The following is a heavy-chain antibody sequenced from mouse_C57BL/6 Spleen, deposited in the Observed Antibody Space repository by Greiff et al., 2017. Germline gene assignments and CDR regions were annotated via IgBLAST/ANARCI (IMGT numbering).Heavy chain of an antibody. CDR2: IYPGSGST. CDR1: GYTFTSYW. J-gene: IGHJ2*01. V-gene: IGHV1-55*01. CDR3: ARKQASFPNYFDY. Sequence: VQLQQPGAELVKPGASVKMSCKASGYTFTSYWITWVKQRPGQGLEWIGDIYPGSGSTNYNEKFKSKATLTVDTSSSTAYMQLSSLTSEDSAVYYCARKQASFPNYFDYWGQGTTLTVSS.